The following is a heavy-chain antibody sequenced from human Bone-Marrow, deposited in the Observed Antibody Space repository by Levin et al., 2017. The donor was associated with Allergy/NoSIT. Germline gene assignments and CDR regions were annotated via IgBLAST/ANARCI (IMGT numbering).Heavy chain of an antibody. D-gene: IGHD2-2*01. V-gene: IGHV3-48*03. CDR3: ARANRPGRADIVVVPAAMNYYDYYMDV. Sequence: GESLKISCAASGFTFSSYEMNWVRQAPGKGLEWVSYISSSGSTIYYADSVKGRFTISRDNAKNSLYLQMNSLRAEDTAVYYCARANRPGRADIVVVPAAMNYYDYYMDVWGKGTTVTVSS. CDR1: GFTFSSYE. J-gene: IGHJ6*03. CDR2: ISSSGSTI.